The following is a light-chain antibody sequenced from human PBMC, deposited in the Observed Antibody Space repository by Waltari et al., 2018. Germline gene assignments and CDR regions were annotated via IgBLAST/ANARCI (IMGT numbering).Light chain of an antibody. CDR2: ANY. CDR3: ATWDDSLIGRV. J-gene: IGLJ3*02. V-gene: IGLV1-44*01. Sequence: QSVVTQAPSASGTPGQTATISCSGTTSTTGSNTVPWYHPVPGTAPKVLVFANYNRPSGVPDRFSASKSGTSASLVISGLQSEDEADYFCATWDDSLIGRVFGGGTKLTVL. CDR1: TSTTGSNT.